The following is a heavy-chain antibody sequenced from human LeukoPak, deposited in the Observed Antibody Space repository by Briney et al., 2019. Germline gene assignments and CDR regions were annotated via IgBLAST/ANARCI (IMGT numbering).Heavy chain of an antibody. CDR3: SRESGAFCPFGY. Sequence: SETLSLTCGVSGGSISSTNLWSLVRQPPGQGLVWIGEISLTGETNYNPSLNGRVTMSLDESRNQLSLDLTSVTAADTAIYYCSRESGAFCPFGYWGQGTLVIVPP. D-gene: IGHD1-26*01. J-gene: IGHJ4*02. CDR1: GGSISSTNL. CDR2: ISLTGET. V-gene: IGHV4-4*02.